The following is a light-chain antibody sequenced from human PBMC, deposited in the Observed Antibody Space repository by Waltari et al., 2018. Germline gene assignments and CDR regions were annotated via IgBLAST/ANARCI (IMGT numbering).Light chain of an antibody. V-gene: IGLV2-14*03. CDR3: SSFTSKRTVV. Sequence: QSALTQPASVSGSPGQSITISCSGSRSDVGDYNYVSWYQQHPGKAPNLLIYDVSKRHSGASNRFSGSKSGNTASLTLSGLQAEDEADYYCSSFTSKRTVVFVGGTKVTVL. CDR1: RSDVGDYNY. J-gene: IGLJ3*02. CDR2: DVS.